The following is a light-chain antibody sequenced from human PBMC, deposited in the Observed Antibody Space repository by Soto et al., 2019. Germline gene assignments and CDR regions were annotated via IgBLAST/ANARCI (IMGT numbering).Light chain of an antibody. J-gene: IGKJ1*01. Sequence: EIVLTQSPGTLSLSPGERATLSCRASQSVSSSYLAWYQQKPGQAPRLLIYGASSRPTGIPDRFSGSGSGTDFTLTITRLEPEDFAVYYFQQYGSSLTWTFGQGTKVEIK. CDR2: GAS. CDR3: QQYGSSLTWT. CDR1: QSVSSSY. V-gene: IGKV3-20*01.